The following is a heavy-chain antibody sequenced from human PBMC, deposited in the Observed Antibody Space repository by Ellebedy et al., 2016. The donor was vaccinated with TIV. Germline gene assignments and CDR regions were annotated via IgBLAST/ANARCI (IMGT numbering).Heavy chain of an antibody. CDR2: INGNAVST. V-gene: IGHV3-23*01. CDR1: GFTFSSYA. D-gene: IGHD6-19*01. Sequence: GESLKISCAASGFTFSSYAMSWVRQAPGQGLEWVSGINGNAVSTAYADSVKGRFTVSRDNSMTTVYLEMNSLRAEDTALYYCARDLDKSSGWYGGAAYWGQGTQVTVSS. CDR3: ARDLDKSSGWYGGAAY. J-gene: IGHJ4*02.